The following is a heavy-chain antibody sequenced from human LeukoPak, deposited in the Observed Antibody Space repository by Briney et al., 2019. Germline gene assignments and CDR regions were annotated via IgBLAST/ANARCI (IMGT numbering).Heavy chain of an antibody. CDR1: GFTFSSYS. V-gene: IGHV3-21*01. CDR3: ARVGYTNSFGYYYYYMDV. CDR2: ISGSGTYI. D-gene: IGHD4-11*01. J-gene: IGHJ6*03. Sequence: GGSLRLSCAASGFTFSSYSMNWVRQAPGKGLEWVSSISGSGTYIYYADPVQGRFTISRGNAKNSLYLQMNSLRAEDTAVYYCARVGYTNSFGYYYYYMDVWAKGTMVTVSS.